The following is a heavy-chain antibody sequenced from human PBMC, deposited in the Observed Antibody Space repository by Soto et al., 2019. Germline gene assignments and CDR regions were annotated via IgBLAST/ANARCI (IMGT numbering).Heavy chain of an antibody. CDR2: IYNDGSRT. J-gene: IGHJ4*02. Sequence: EVQLVESGGGLVQPGRSLRLTCVASGFAFSSYWMHWVRQTPGKGPVWVSRIYNDGSRTAYADSVKGRFTISRDNAKNTMYLQMSSLTVEDTAVYYCARDLSGDTTPYFDLWGQGTLVTVSS. D-gene: IGHD1-1*01. V-gene: IGHV3-74*01. CDR3: ARDLSGDTTPYFDL. CDR1: GFAFSSYW.